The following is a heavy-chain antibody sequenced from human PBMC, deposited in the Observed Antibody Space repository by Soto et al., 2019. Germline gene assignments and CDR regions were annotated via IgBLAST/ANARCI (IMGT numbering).Heavy chain of an antibody. V-gene: IGHV4-30-4*01. Sequence: SETLSLTCTVSGGSISSGDYYWSWIRHPPGKGLEWIGSIYYSGSTYYNPSLKSRVTISVDTSKNQFSLKLNSVTAADTAVYYCASRHSSPYFDYWXQGTLVTVSS. D-gene: IGHD6-13*01. CDR3: ASRHSSPYFDY. CDR1: GGSISSGDYY. CDR2: IYYSGST. J-gene: IGHJ4*02.